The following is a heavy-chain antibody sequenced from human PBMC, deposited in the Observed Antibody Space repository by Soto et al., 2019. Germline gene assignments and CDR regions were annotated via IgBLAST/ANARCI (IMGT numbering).Heavy chain of an antibody. D-gene: IGHD3-22*01. Sequence: ASVKVSCKASGYTFTAYYIHWVRQAPGQGLEWMGWINPITGGTNYAPNFQGRVTMTRDTSISTAYMELSSLRSDDTALYYCASNYSDSSERAYLDYWGQGTLVTVSS. V-gene: IGHV1-2*02. J-gene: IGHJ4*02. CDR2: INPITGGT. CDR1: GYTFTAYY. CDR3: ASNYSDSSERAYLDY.